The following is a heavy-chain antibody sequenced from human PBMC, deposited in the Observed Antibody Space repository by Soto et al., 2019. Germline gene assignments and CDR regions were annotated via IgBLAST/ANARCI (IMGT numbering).Heavy chain of an antibody. CDR3: ARVFPVVPAAKRARGYYYMDV. Sequence: SETLSLTCAVYGGSFSGYYWSWIRQPPGKGLEWIGEINHSGSTNYNPSLKSRVTISVDTSKNQFSLKLSSVTAAATAVYYCARVFPVVPAAKRARGYYYMDVWGKGTTVTVSS. CDR2: INHSGST. J-gene: IGHJ6*03. CDR1: GGSFSGYY. V-gene: IGHV4-34*01. D-gene: IGHD2-2*01.